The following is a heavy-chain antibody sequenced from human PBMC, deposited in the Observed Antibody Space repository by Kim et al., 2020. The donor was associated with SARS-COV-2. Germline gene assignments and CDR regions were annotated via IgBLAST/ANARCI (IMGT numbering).Heavy chain of an antibody. Sequence: SETLSLTCTVSGGSISSSSYYWGWIRQPPGKGLEWIGSIYYSGSTYYNPSLKSRVTISVDTSKNQFSLKLSSVTAADTAVYYCARRWPPAAIRSRGVFDPWGQGTLVTVSS. CDR3: ARRWPPAAIRSRGVFDP. CDR1: GGSISSSSYY. D-gene: IGHD2-2*01. CDR2: IYYSGST. J-gene: IGHJ5*02. V-gene: IGHV4-39*01.